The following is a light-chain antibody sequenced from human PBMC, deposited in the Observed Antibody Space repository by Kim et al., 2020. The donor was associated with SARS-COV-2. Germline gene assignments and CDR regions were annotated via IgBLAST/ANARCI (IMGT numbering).Light chain of an antibody. CDR3: QVWDTPSDHYV. CDR2: DDR. CDR1: NIGSKS. Sequence: LTQPPSVSVAPGKTATITCGGNNIGSKSVQWYQQKPGQAPVLVIYDDRDRPSGIPERFSGSNSGNTATLTISRVEAGDEADYFCQVWDTPSDHYV. V-gene: IGLV3-21*04. J-gene: IGLJ1*01.